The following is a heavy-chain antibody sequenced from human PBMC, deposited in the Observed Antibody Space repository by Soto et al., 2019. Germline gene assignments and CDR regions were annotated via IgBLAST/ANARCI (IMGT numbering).Heavy chain of an antibody. Sequence: GGSLRLSCTGSGFSFFSYAMSWVRQAPGKGLEWVSTISGSGGHTYYADSVKGRFVVSRDNDKNTVYLHMSSLRVGDTAVYYCARYGTRGDWWGLGTQVTVSS. V-gene: IGHV3-23*01. CDR2: ISGSGGHT. D-gene: IGHD2-8*01. J-gene: IGHJ5*01. CDR1: GFSFFSYA. CDR3: ARYGTRGDW.